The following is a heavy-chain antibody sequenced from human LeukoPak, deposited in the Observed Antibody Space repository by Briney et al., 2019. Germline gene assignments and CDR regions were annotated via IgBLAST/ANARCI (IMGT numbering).Heavy chain of an antibody. CDR3: ARDQHYYFDY. CDR2: ISSRGTTI. Sequence: AGGSLRLSCAASGFSFSDYYVSWIRQAPGKGLECVSYISSRGTTIYYADSVKGRFTISRDNAKNSLYLQMNSLRAEDTAVYYCARDQHYYFDYWGQGTLVTVSS. J-gene: IGHJ4*02. V-gene: IGHV3-11*04. CDR1: GFSFSDYY. D-gene: IGHD6-13*01.